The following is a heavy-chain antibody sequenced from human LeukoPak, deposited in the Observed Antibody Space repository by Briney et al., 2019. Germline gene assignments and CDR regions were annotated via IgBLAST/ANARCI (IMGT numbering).Heavy chain of an antibody. Sequence: SETLSLTCAVYAGSFSGYYWSWIRQPPGKGLEWIGEINRSGSTNYNPSLKSRVTISVDTSKNQFSLKLSSVTAADTAVYYCARGAVQLWLRALGDYYYGMDVWGKGTTVTVSS. CDR2: INRSGST. J-gene: IGHJ6*04. CDR1: AGSFSGYY. D-gene: IGHD5-18*01. V-gene: IGHV4-34*01. CDR3: ARGAVQLWLRALGDYYYGMDV.